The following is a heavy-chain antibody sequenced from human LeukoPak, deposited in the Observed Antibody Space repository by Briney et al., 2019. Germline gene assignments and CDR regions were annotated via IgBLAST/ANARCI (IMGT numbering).Heavy chain of an antibody. CDR2: IYHTGST. V-gene: IGHV4-59*08. CDR3: VRDPRRRDGNCTGGVCLQDY. D-gene: IGHD2-8*02. Sequence: PSETLSLTCTVSGASINTYFWNWIRQSPGKGLEWIGYIYHTGSTNYNPSLKSRVTISVDTSKNQFSLKLNSVTAADTAVYYCVRDPRRRDGNCTGGVCLQDYWGQGTLVTVSS. J-gene: IGHJ4*02. CDR1: GASINTYF.